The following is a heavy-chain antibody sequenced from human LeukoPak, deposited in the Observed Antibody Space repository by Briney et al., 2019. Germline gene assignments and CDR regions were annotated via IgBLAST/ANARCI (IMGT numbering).Heavy chain of an antibody. D-gene: IGHD3-10*01. Sequence: GESLKISCKGSGYSFTSYWIAWVRQMPGKGLEWMGIIYPADSDTRYSPSLQGQVTISADKSISTAYLQWSSLKASDTAMYYCARISYYGSGSFDYWGQGTLVTVSS. CDR2: IYPADSDT. CDR3: ARISYYGSGSFDY. CDR1: GYSFTSYW. J-gene: IGHJ4*02. V-gene: IGHV5-51*01.